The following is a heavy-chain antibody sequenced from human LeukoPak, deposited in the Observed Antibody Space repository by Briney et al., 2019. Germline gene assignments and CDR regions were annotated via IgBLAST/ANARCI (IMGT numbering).Heavy chain of an antibody. CDR3: ARAPLRTYDFWSGYSYGMDV. Sequence: GGSLRLSCAASGFTFSSYDMHWVRQATGKGLEWVSAIGTAGDPYYPGSVKGRFTISRENAKNSLYLQMNSLRAGDTAVYYCARAPLRTYDFWSGYSYGMDVWGQGTTVTVSS. CDR1: GFTFSSYD. D-gene: IGHD3-3*01. V-gene: IGHV3-13*05. J-gene: IGHJ6*02. CDR2: IGTAGDP.